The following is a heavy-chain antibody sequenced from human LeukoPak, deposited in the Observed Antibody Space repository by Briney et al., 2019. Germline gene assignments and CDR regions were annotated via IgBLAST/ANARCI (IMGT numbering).Heavy chain of an antibody. V-gene: IGHV3-64*01. J-gene: IGHJ4*02. CDR1: GFTFSSYA. D-gene: IGHD1-7*01. CDR2: ISSNGGST. Sequence: GGSLRLSCAASGFTFSSYAMHWVRQAPGKGLEYVSAISSNGGSTYYANSVKGRFTISRDNSKNTLYLQMGSLRAEDMAVYYCARVGDWNYPTPYFDYWGQGTLVAVSS. CDR3: ARVGDWNYPTPYFDY.